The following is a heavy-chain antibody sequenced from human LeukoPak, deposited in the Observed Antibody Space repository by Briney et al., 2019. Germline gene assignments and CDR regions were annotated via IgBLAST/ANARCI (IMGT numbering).Heavy chain of an antibody. D-gene: IGHD5-24*01. Sequence: ASVKVSCKASGYTFTSYDINWVRQATGQGLEWMGWMNPNSGNTGYAQKLQGRVTMTTDTSTSTAYMELRSLRSDDTAVYYCARPSRGMATIIDAFDIWGQGTMVTVSS. J-gene: IGHJ3*02. CDR2: MNPNSGNT. CDR3: ARPSRGMATIIDAFDI. V-gene: IGHV1-8*01. CDR1: GYTFTSYD.